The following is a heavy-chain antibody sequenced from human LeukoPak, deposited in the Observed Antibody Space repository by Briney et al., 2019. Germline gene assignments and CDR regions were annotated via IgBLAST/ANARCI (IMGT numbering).Heavy chain of an antibody. Sequence: GGSLRLSCTASGFTFSYNWMSWVRQAPGKGLEWVASIRPDGSEEYYMDSVKGRFTISRDNAKNSLYLQMNGLRAEDTALYYCAKLLGTVTTYDYRGQGTLVTVSS. CDR1: GFTFSYNW. V-gene: IGHV3-7*01. J-gene: IGHJ4*02. D-gene: IGHD1-7*01. CDR3: AKLLGTVTTYDY. CDR2: IRPDGSEE.